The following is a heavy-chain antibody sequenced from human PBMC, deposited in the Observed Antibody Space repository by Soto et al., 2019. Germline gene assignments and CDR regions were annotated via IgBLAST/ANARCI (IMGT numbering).Heavy chain of an antibody. CDR1: GLSFSSYA. D-gene: IGHD2-15*01. J-gene: IGHJ3*02. V-gene: IGHV3-64*04. CDR2: ISSNGGTT. CDR3: SKSSNGCFSAFYI. Sequence: GGSLRISSSAYGLSFSSYAMHWVRQAPGKGLEYVSAISSNGGTTYYADSVKGSFTFSRDNSKNTLYLQMNSLRAEDTSVYFFSKSSNGCFSAFYISGQGTMVTVSS.